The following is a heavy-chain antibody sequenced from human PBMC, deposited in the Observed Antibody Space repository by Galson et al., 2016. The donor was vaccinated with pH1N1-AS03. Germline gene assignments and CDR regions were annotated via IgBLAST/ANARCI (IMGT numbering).Heavy chain of an antibody. CDR3: VRESEISGVVFFNY. CDR2: ISAYYGDT. D-gene: IGHD3-3*01. CDR1: GYTFTTYG. V-gene: IGHV1-18*01. J-gene: IGHJ4*02. Sequence: VSCKASGYTFTTYGISWVRQAPGQGLEWMGWISAYYGDTHFAHKFQERVTLTRDTSTATAYMELRNLRSDDTAVYYCVRESEISGVVFFNYWGQGTLVTVSS.